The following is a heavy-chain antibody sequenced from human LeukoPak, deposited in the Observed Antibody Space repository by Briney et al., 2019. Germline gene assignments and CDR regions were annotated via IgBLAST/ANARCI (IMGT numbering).Heavy chain of an antibody. CDR1: GFTFSSYG. J-gene: IGHJ4*02. CDR3: AQGWAGSGSPWH. D-gene: IGHD3-10*01. V-gene: IGHV3-23*01. CDR2: ISSSGGST. Sequence: GGSLRLSCAASGFTFSSYGMNWVRQAPGKGLEWVSSISSSGGSTYYADSVKGRFTISRDNSKSTLYLQMNSLRAEDTAVYYCAQGWAGSGSPWHWGQGTLVTVSS.